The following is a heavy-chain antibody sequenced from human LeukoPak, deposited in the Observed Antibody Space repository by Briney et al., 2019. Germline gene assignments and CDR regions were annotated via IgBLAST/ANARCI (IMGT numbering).Heavy chain of an antibody. Sequence: TGGSLRPSCAASGFTFSNAYMNWVRQAPGKGLEWVGRIKPKTDGETTVYAAPVKDRFSISRDDSKSMMYLQMNSLKTEDTAVYYCITPLPYSAQGGQGTLVTVSS. CDR2: IKPKTDGETT. CDR3: ITPLPYSAQ. V-gene: IGHV3-15*07. D-gene: IGHD2-21*01. J-gene: IGHJ4*02. CDR1: GFTFSNAY.